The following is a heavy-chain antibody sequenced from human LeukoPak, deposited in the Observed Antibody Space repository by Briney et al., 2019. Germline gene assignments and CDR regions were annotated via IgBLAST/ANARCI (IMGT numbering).Heavy chain of an antibody. Sequence: GESLKISCKGSGYSFTSYWIGWVRQMPGKGLERMGIIYPGDSDTRYSPSFQGQVTISADKSISTAYLQWSSLKASDTAMYYCARHSSSTLYYFDYWGQGTLVTVSS. CDR1: GYSFTSYW. CDR3: ARHSSSTLYYFDY. CDR2: IYPGDSDT. V-gene: IGHV5-51*01. D-gene: IGHD2-2*01. J-gene: IGHJ4*02.